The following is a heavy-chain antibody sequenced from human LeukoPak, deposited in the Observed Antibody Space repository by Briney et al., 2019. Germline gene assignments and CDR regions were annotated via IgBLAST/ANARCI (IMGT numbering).Heavy chain of an antibody. V-gene: IGHV3-23*01. CDR3: AKHFKYSNTLFDC. CDR2: ISGRADAT. CDR1: GITFSSYA. D-gene: IGHD6-6*01. J-gene: IGHJ4*02. Sequence: PGGSLRLSCAGSGITFSSYAMSWVRQAPGKGLEWVSAISGRADATYYADSVKGRFTISRDNSKNTLFLQMNSLRAEDTAVYYCAKHFKYSNTLFDCWGQGTLVTVSS.